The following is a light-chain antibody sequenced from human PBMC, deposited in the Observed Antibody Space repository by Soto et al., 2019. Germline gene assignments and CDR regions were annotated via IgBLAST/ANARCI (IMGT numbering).Light chain of an antibody. J-gene: IGKJ3*01. CDR2: GAS. CDR3: QQYGSSLFT. Sequence: EIVLTQSPGTLSLSPGERATLSCRASQSVSSSYLAWYQQKPGQAPRLLIYGASTRATGSPDRFSGGGSGTDLPLTISRLEPEDFAVYYCQQYGSSLFTFGPGTKVDIK. CDR1: QSVSSSY. V-gene: IGKV3-20*01.